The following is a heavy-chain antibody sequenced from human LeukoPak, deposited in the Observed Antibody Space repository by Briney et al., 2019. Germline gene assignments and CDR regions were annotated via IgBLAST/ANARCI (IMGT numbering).Heavy chain of an antibody. CDR2: IYYRGST. Sequence: SETLSLTCTVSGGSISSSNYYWGWIRQPPGKGLEWIGSIYYRGSTYYNPSLKSRVTISVDTSKNQFSLKLSSVTAADTAVYYCARSVGGYYGSGTGYYFDYWGQGTLVTVSS. CDR1: GGSISSSNYY. CDR3: ARSVGGYYGSGTGYYFDY. J-gene: IGHJ4*02. D-gene: IGHD3-10*01. V-gene: IGHV4-39*01.